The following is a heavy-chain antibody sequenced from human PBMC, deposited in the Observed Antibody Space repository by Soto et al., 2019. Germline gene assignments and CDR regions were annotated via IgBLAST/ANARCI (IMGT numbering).Heavy chain of an antibody. CDR1: ADSISNYY. Sequence: QVQLQESGPGLVKPSETLSLTCTVSADSISNYYWSWIRQPPGKGLEWIAYIYYSGSTHYNPSLKSRITISVDTSKNQFSLKLRSVTAADAAVYYCARHLWVGSSWYLGALDIWGQGTMVTVSS. D-gene: IGHD6-13*01. CDR3: ARHLWVGSSWYLGALDI. J-gene: IGHJ3*02. CDR2: IYYSGST. V-gene: IGHV4-59*08.